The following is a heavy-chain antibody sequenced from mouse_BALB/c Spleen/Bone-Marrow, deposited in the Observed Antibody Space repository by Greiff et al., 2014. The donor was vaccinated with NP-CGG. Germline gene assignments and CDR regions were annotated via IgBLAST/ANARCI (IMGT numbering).Heavy chain of an antibody. CDR3: ARDYYGSSYGFAY. V-gene: IGHV1-18*01. D-gene: IGHD1-1*01. CDR2: INPYNGGT. J-gene: IGHJ3*01. Sequence: VQLQQPGPELVKPGASMKISCKASGYSFTGYTMNWVKQSHGKSLEWIGLINPYNGGTSYNQKFKGKATLTVDKSFSTAYMELLSLTSEDSAVYYCARDYYGSSYGFAYWGQGTLVTVSA. CDR1: GYSFTGYT.